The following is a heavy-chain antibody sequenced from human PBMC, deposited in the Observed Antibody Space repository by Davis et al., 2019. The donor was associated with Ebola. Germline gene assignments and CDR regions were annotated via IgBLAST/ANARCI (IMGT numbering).Heavy chain of an antibody. V-gene: IGHV4-59*01. Sequence: PSETLSLTCTVSGCSISSYYCSWILQPPGKGLEWIAYIYYSWSTNYNPSLKSRVTVSVDTSKNQFSLKLNSVTAADTAVYYCARGAEEVIVTAIPYVYWGQGTLVTVSS. CDR3: ARGAEEVIVTAIPYVY. CDR2: IYYSWST. J-gene: IGHJ4*02. CDR1: GCSISSYY. D-gene: IGHD2-21*02.